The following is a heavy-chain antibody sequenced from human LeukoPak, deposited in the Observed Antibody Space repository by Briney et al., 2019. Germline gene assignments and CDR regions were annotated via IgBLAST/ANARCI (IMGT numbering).Heavy chain of an antibody. CDR1: GGSISSYY. Sequence: SETLSLTCTVSGGSISSYYWSWIRQPAGKGLEWIGRIYTSGSTNYNPSLKSGVTMSVDTSKNQFSLKLSSVTAADTAVYYCARETPITIFGVVIIGGYDNWFDPWGQGTLVTVSS. V-gene: IGHV4-4*07. J-gene: IGHJ5*02. CDR2: IYTSGST. D-gene: IGHD3-3*01. CDR3: ARETPITIFGVVIIGGYDNWFDP.